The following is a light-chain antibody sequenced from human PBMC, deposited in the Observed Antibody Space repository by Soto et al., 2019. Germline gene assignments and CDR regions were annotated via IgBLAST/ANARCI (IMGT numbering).Light chain of an antibody. V-gene: IGLV2-11*01. J-gene: IGLJ2*01. CDR1: SGDIGGYNY. Sequence: QSALTQPRSVSGSPGQSVTISCTGASGDIGGYNYVSWYQHHPGKAPKLIIFDVNKRPSGVPDRFSGSKSGNTASLTISGLQPEDEADYYCCSYAGSPLVFGGGTKVTVL. CDR3: CSYAGSPLV. CDR2: DVN.